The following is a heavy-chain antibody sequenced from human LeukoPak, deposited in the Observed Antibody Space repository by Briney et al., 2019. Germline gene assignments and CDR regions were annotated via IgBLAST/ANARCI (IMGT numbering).Heavy chain of an antibody. CDR3: ARRGSVGENWFDP. CDR1: GFTFSSYS. D-gene: IGHD3-10*01. J-gene: IGHJ5*02. V-gene: IGHV3-48*02. CDR2: ISSSSTI. Sequence: GGSLRLSCAASGFTFSSYSMNWVRQAPGKGLEWVSYISSSSTIYYADSVKGRFTISRDNAKNSLYLQMNSLRDEDTAVYYCARRGSVGENWFDPWGQGTLVTVSS.